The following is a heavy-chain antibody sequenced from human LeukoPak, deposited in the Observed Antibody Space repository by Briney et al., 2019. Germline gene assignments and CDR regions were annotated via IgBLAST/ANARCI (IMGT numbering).Heavy chain of an antibody. V-gene: IGHV1-2*02. Sequence: ASVKVSCKASGYIFTDYYIYWVRQAPGQGLEWMGWINLNSGRTTYPQKSQGRVTMTRDTSISAAYLELNRLRSDDTAVYYCARGSALFAYFDYWGQGTLVTVSS. D-gene: IGHD6-25*01. J-gene: IGHJ4*02. CDR1: GYIFTDYY. CDR2: INLNSGRT. CDR3: ARGSALFAYFDY.